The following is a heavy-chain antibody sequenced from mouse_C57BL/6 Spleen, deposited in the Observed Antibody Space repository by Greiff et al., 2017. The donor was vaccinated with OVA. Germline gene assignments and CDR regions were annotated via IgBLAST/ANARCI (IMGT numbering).Heavy chain of an antibody. V-gene: IGHV1-52*01. CDR1: GYTFTSYW. CDR2: IDPSDSET. CDR3: ARKDYSNYEGFAY. J-gene: IGHJ3*01. Sequence: QVQLQQPGAELVRPGSSVKLSCKASGYTFTSYWMHWVKQRPIQGLEWIGNIDPSDSETHYNQKFKDKATLTVDKSSSTAYMQLSSLTSEDSAVYYCARKDYSNYEGFAYWGKGTLVTVSA. D-gene: IGHD2-5*01.